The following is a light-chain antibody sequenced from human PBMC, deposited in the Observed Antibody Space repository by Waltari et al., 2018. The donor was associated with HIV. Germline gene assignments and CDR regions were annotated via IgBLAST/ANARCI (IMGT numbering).Light chain of an antibody. Sequence: QSVLTQPPSASGTPGQRVPISCSGSSSNIGSNTVNWYQQLPGTAPKLLIYSNNQRPSGVPDRFSCSKSGTSASLAISGLQSEDEADYYCAAWDDSLNGWVFGGGTKLTVL. J-gene: IGLJ3*02. V-gene: IGLV1-44*01. CDR3: AAWDDSLNGWV. CDR2: SNN. CDR1: SSNIGSNT.